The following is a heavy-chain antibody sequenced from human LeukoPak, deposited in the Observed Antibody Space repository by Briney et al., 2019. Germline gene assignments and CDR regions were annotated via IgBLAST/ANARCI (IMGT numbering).Heavy chain of an antibody. CDR2: INPNSGGT. CDR1: GYTFTSYY. CDR3: ARVQRGPSDYYYYGMDV. Sequence: ASVKVSCKASGYTFTSYYMHWVRQAPGQGLEWMGWINPNSGGTNYAQKFQGRFTMTRDTSISTAYMELSRLRSDDTAVYYCARVQRGPSDYYYYGMDVWGQGTTVTVSS. J-gene: IGHJ6*02. V-gene: IGHV1-2*02.